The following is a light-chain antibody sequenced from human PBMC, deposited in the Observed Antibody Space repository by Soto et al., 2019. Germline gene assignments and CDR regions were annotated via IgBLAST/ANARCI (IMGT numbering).Light chain of an antibody. CDR2: GAS. Sequence: EIVMTQSPATLSVSPGERATLSCRASQSVSSNLAWYQQKPGQAPRLLIYGASTRATGIPVRFSGSGSGTEFTLTISSLQYEDFAIYYCQQYKNWPRTFGQGTTVEIK. CDR3: QQYKNWPRT. CDR1: QSVSSN. J-gene: IGKJ1*01. V-gene: IGKV3-15*01.